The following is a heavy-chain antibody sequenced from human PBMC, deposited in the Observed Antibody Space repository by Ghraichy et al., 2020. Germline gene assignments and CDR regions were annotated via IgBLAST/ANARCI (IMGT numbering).Heavy chain of an antibody. CDR2: INSDVSST. CDR3: VRGESYSGRY. J-gene: IGHJ4*02. CDR1: GFTFSSFW. V-gene: IGHV3-74*01. Sequence: GESLRLSCAASGFTFSSFWMQWVRQAPGKGLVWVSRINSDVSSTSYADSVKGRFTISRDNAANTLYLQMNSLRAEDTAVYYCVRGESYSGRYWGQGTLVTVPS. D-gene: IGHD1-26*01.